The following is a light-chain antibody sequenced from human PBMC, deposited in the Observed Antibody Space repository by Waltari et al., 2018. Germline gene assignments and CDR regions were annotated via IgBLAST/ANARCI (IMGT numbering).Light chain of an antibody. J-gene: IGKJ1*01. CDR2: DAA. CDR1: QSISSW. CDR3: QQYFGTPWT. V-gene: IGKV1-5*01. Sequence: DIQMTQSPSTLSASVGDRVIITCRASQSISSWLAWYQQKPGKAPKLLIYDAASLESGVPSRFSGSGSGTEFTLTISSLQAEDVAVYYCQQYFGTPWTFGQGTKVEIK.